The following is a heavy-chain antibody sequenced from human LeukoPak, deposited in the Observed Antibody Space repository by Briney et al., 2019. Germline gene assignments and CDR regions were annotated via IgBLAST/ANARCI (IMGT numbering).Heavy chain of an antibody. CDR3: ARGGLAYDILTGYQPFDY. J-gene: IGHJ4*02. CDR2: IYSGGST. D-gene: IGHD3-9*01. V-gene: IGHV3-53*01. Sequence: GGSLRLSCAASGFTVSSNYMSWVRQAPGKGLEWVSVIYSGGSTYYADSVKGRFIISRDNSKNTLYLQMNSLRAEDTAVYYCARGGLAYDILTGYQPFDYWGQGTLVTVSS. CDR1: GFTVSSNY.